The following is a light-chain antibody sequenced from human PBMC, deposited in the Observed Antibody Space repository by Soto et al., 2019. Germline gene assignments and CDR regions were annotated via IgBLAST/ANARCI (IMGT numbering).Light chain of an antibody. Sequence: EIVITQTPATLSVSPGERATLSCRASQSVSSILAWYQQKPGQAPRLLMYGASTRATGIPDRFSGSGSGTEFTLTISSLQSEDFAVYYCQQHNNWPPWTFGQGTKVEIK. V-gene: IGKV3-15*01. CDR3: QQHNNWPPWT. CDR2: GAS. J-gene: IGKJ1*01. CDR1: QSVSSI.